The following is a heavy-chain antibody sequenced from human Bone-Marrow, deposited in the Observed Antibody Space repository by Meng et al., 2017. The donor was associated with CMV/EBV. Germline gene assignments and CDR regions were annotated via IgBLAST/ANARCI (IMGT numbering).Heavy chain of an antibody. V-gene: IGHV1-8*02. CDR2: MNPNSGNT. D-gene: IGHD4-17*01. Sequence: ASVKVSCKASGYTFTGYYMHWVRQATGQGLAWMGWMNPNSGNTGYAQKFQGRVTMTRNTSISTAYMELSSLRSEDTAVYYCAINGAIYYGDPNFDYWGEGTLVTASS. J-gene: IGHJ4*02. CDR1: GYTFTGYY. CDR3: AINGAIYYGDPNFDY.